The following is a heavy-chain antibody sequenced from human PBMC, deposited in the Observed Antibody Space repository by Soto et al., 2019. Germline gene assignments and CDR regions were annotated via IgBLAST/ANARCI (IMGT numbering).Heavy chain of an antibody. V-gene: IGHV3-20*04. D-gene: IGHD2-15*01. Sequence: EVLLVESGGGVVRPGGSLRLSCAASGFTFDDYGMSWVRQAPGKGLEWVSGINRNGGSTGYADSVKGRFTISTDNATNSLYLQMTGLRAGDTALYYCAREGCSGCSCYSYWGQGTLVTVSS. CDR1: GFTFDDYG. CDR2: INRNGGST. J-gene: IGHJ4*02. CDR3: AREGCSGCSCYSY.